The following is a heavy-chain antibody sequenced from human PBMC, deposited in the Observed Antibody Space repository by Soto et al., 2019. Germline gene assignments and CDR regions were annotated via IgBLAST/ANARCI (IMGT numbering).Heavy chain of an antibody. CDR2: IIPILDLA. V-gene: IGHV1-69*02. CDR1: GDTFSSYT. Sequence: QVQLVQSGAEVKKPGSSVKVSCKASGDTFSSYTISWVRQAPGQGLEWMGRIIPILDLANYAQKFQGRVTITADKPTSTAYMELSSLRSEDTAVYYCAAGGHGAFDIWGQGTMVTVSS. J-gene: IGHJ3*02. D-gene: IGHD1-26*01. CDR3: AAGGHGAFDI.